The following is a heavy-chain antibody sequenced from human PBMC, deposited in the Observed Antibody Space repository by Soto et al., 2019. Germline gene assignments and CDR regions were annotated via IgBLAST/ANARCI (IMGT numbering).Heavy chain of an antibody. CDR3: ARSTGVVPAAMADY. CDR2: ISAYNGNT. J-gene: IGHJ4*02. V-gene: IGHV1-18*01. CDR1: GYTFTSYG. D-gene: IGHD2-2*01. Sequence: ASVKVSCEASGYTFTSYGISWVRQEQGQGLEWMGWISAYNGNTNYAQKLQGRVTMTTDTSTSTAYMELRSLRSDDTAVYYCARSTGVVPAAMADYWGQGTLVTVSS.